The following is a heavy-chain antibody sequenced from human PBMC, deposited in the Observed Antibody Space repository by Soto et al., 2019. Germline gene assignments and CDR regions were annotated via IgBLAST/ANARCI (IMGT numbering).Heavy chain of an antibody. J-gene: IGHJ4*02. CDR1: GFSLSTSGVG. CDR2: IYWDDDK. D-gene: IGHD3-10*01. V-gene: IGHV2-5*02. CDR3: AHRRTGYFDY. Sequence: QITLKESGPTLVKPTQTLTLTCTFSGFSLSTSGVGVGWIRQPPGKALEWLALIYWDDDKSYSPSLKSRLTITKDTSKNQVVLRMTNMDPVDTATYYCAHRRTGYFDYWGQETLVTVSS.